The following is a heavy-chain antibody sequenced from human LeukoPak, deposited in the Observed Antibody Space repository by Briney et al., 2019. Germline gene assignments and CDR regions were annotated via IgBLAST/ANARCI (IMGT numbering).Heavy chain of an antibody. Sequence: GGSLRLSCAASGFTFNNYAMSWVRQAPGKGLEWVSAISGSGGSTYYADTVKGRFTISRDISKNTLYLQMNSLRAEDTAVYYCAKDWRAYCGGDCYSYFDYWGQGTLVTVSS. J-gene: IGHJ4*02. D-gene: IGHD2-21*02. CDR1: GFTFNNYA. CDR3: AKDWRAYCGGDCYSYFDY. V-gene: IGHV3-23*01. CDR2: ISGSGGST.